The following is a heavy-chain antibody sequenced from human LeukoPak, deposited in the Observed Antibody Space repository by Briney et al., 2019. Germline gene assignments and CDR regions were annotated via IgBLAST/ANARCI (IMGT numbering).Heavy chain of an antibody. Sequence: GGSLRLSCAASGFTVSSSYMNWVRQAPGKGLEWVSVIYNDGSTFYADSVKGRFTISRDNAKNTVYLQMNSLRVEDTAVYYCARGPWDCWGQGTLVTVSS. V-gene: IGHV3-53*05. J-gene: IGHJ4*02. CDR2: IYNDGST. CDR3: ARGPWDC. CDR1: GFTVSSSY.